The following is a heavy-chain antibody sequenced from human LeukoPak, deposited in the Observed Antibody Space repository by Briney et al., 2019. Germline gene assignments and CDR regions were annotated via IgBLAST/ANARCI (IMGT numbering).Heavy chain of an antibody. D-gene: IGHD3-3*01. CDR3: ARDTSPFGVAPFDY. V-gene: IGHV1-69*05. J-gene: IGHJ4*02. CDR2: IIPIFGTA. Sequence: ASVKVSCKASGGTFSSYAISWVRQAPGQGLEWMGRIIPIFGTANYAQKFQGRVTITTDESTSTAYMELSSLRSEDTAVYYCARDTSPFGVAPFDYWGQGTLVAVSS. CDR1: GGTFSSYA.